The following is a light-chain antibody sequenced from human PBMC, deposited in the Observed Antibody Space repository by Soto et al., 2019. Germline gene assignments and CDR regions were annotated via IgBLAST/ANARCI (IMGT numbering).Light chain of an antibody. CDR3: QKYNTAPFT. V-gene: IGKV1-27*01. CDR1: QGISSY. CDR2: AAS. J-gene: IGKJ5*01. Sequence: IQMTQSPSSLSASVGARLTITCRASQGISSYLAWYQQKKGKVPKIMIYAASTLQSGVPSRFSGSGDGTEFNLTISSLQTEDVATHFCQKYNTAPFTFGQGTRLEIK.